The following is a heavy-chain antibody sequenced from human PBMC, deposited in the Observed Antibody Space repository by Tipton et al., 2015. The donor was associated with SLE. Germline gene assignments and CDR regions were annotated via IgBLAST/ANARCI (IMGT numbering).Heavy chain of an antibody. V-gene: IGHV5-10-1*01. CDR2: IDPSDSYT. CDR3: ARLGSGGLERGDY. J-gene: IGHJ4*02. CDR1: GYSYTSYY. Sequence: VQLVQSGAEVKKPGESLRISCEGSGYSYTSYYISWVRQMPGKGLEWMGSIDPSDSYTNYSPSFQGHVTISADKSINTAYLQWGSLKASDTAMYYCARLGSGGLERGDYWGQGTLVTVSS. D-gene: IGHD5-24*01.